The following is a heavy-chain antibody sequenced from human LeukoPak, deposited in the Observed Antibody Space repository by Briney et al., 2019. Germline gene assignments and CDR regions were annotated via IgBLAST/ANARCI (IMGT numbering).Heavy chain of an antibody. CDR3: ARVNHYYYDSSGYVDY. Sequence: ASVKVSCKASGYTFTSYGISWVRQAPGQGLEWMRWISGYNGKTNYAQKLQGRVTMTTDTSTSTAYMELRSLRSDDTAVYYCARVNHYYYDSSGYVDYWGQGTLVTVSS. CDR2: ISGYNGKT. J-gene: IGHJ4*02. D-gene: IGHD3-22*01. CDR1: GYTFTSYG. V-gene: IGHV1-18*01.